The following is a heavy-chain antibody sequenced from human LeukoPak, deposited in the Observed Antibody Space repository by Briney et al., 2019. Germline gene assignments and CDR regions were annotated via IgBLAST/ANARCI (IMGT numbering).Heavy chain of an antibody. J-gene: IGHJ4*02. CDR2: ISGSGGST. D-gene: IGHD1-26*01. CDR1: GFTFSSYA. CDR3: AKDLTERAGATIFDY. Sequence: PGGSLRLSCAASGFTFSSYAMSWVRQAPGKGLEWVSAISGSGGSTYYADSVKGRFTISRDNSKNTLYLQMDSLRAEDMAVYYCAKDLTERAGATIFDYWGQGTLVTVSS. V-gene: IGHV3-23*01.